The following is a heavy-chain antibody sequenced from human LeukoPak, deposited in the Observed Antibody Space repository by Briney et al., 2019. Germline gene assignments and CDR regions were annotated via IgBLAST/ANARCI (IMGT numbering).Heavy chain of an antibody. V-gene: IGHV3-9*01. D-gene: IGHD6-19*01. Sequence: GGSLRLSCAGSGFIFNNYAMHWVRQPLGKGLEWVSGISWNSGSIDYADSVKGRFTISRDNAKNSLYLQMNSLRVEDTAFYYCAKDNRRHYTSGPNPDSLHWGQGALVTVSS. J-gene: IGHJ4*02. CDR2: ISWNSGSI. CDR3: AKDNRRHYTSGPNPDSLH. CDR1: GFIFNNYA.